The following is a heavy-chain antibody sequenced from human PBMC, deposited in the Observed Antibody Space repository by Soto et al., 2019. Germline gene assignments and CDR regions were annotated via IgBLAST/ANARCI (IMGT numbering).Heavy chain of an antibody. V-gene: IGHV1-46*03. D-gene: IGHD4-17*01. CDR3: ARGRVTTTGLGAFDI. CDR2: INPSGGST. CDR1: GYTFTSYY. Sequence: ASVKVSCKASGYTFTSYYMHWVRQAPGQGLEWMGIINPSGGSTSYAQKFQGRVTMTRDTSTSTVYMELSSLRSEDTAVYYCARGRVTTTGLGAFDIWGQGTIVTLSS. J-gene: IGHJ3*02.